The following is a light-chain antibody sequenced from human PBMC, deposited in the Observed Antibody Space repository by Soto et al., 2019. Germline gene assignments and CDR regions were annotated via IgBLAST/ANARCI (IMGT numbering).Light chain of an antibody. CDR3: QQYGSSPFT. Sequence: EIVLTQSPGTLSLSPGDRATLSCRASQSVSSSYLAWYQQKPDQAPRLLIYGASSRATGIPDRFSGSWSGTDFILTISRLEPEDFAVYYCQQYGSSPFTFGQGTKLEIK. CDR2: GAS. CDR1: QSVSSSY. J-gene: IGKJ2*01. V-gene: IGKV3-20*01.